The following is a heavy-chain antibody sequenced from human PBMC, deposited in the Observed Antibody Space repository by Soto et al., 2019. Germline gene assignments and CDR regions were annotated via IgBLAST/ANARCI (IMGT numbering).Heavy chain of an antibody. CDR3: ARDRYYDYVWGSYRLDY. D-gene: IGHD3-16*02. Sequence: SVKVSCKASGGTFSSYAISWVRQAPGQGLEWMGGIIPIFGTANYAQKFQGRVTITADESTSTAYMELSSLRSEDTAVYYCARDRYYDYVWGSYRLDYWGQGTLVTVS. CDR2: IIPIFGTA. CDR1: GGTFSSYA. V-gene: IGHV1-69*13. J-gene: IGHJ4*02.